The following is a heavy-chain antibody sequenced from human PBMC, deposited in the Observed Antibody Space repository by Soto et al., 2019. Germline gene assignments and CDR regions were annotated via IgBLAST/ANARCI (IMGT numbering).Heavy chain of an antibody. D-gene: IGHD2-2*01. V-gene: IGHV3-48*03. CDR3: ARNGWCSSTKCLIDY. CDR1: GFTLSTYE. CDR2: ISRSGSTK. J-gene: IGHJ4*02. Sequence: ESGGGLVQPGGSLRLSCAASGFTLSTYEMNWVRQAPEKGLEWVSYISRSGSTKYYADSVKGRFTISRDNAKNSLYLQMNSLRAEDTAVYYCARNGWCSSTKCLIDYWGQGTLVTVSS.